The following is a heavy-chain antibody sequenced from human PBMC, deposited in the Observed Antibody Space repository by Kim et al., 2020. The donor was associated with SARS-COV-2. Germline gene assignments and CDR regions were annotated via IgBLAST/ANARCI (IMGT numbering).Heavy chain of an antibody. V-gene: IGHV3-30*02. D-gene: IGHD3-3*01. Sequence: GRFTIYRDNAKNTLYLQMNSMRAEDTAVYYCAKMETIFGVVIERGDFDYWGQGTLVTVSS. J-gene: IGHJ4*02. CDR3: AKMETIFGVVIERGDFDY.